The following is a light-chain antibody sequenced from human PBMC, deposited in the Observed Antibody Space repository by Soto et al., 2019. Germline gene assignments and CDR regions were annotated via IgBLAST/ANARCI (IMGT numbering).Light chain of an antibody. J-gene: IGLJ2*01. V-gene: IGLV2-14*01. CDR3: SSYTSSTTPV. Sequence: QSALTQPASVSGSPGQSITISCTGTSSDVGGYNFVSWYQHHPGKAPKLMISEVSNRPSGVSNRFSGSKSGNTASLTISGLQAEDEADYYCSSYTSSTTPVFGGGPKLTVL. CDR1: SSDVGGYNF. CDR2: EVS.